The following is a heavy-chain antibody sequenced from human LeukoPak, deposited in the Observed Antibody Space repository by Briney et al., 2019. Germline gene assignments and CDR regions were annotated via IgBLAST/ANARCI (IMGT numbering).Heavy chain of an antibody. CDR3: ARSRGRSYGN. V-gene: IGHV4-39*01. CDR2: IYYSGTT. Sequence: SETLSLTCTVSGGSISSSSYYWGWIRQPPGKGLEWIGSIYYSGTTYYNPSLKSRVTISVDTSKNQFSLRLSSVTAADTAVYYCARSRGRSYGNWGQGTLVTVSS. CDR1: GGSISSSSYY. J-gene: IGHJ4*02. D-gene: IGHD5-18*01.